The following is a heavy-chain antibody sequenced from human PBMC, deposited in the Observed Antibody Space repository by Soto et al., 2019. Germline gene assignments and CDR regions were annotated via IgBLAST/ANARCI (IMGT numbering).Heavy chain of an antibody. CDR2: IGLGSSTK. CDR1: GFNFRNYG. CDR3: ARDQLYYNDISGRPLYAFDV. Sequence: PGGSLRLSCSASGFNFRNYGMNWVLQAPGKGLEGVSYIGLGSSTKYYADSVEGRFTISRDNAKNSLYLQMNSLRAEDTAVYYCARDQLYYNDISGRPLYAFDVWGQGTMVTVSS. V-gene: IGHV3-48*01. D-gene: IGHD3-22*01. J-gene: IGHJ3*01.